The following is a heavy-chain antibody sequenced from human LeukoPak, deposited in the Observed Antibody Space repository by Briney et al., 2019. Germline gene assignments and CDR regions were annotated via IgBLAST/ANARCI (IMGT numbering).Heavy chain of an antibody. CDR2: IYYSGST. V-gene: IGHV4-59*08. Sequence: KPSETLSLTCTVSGGSISSYDWSWIRQPPGKGLEWIGYIYYSGSTKYNPSLKSRVTISVDTSKNQFSLKLRFVTAADTAVYYCARPTSPRDDLWFDPWGQGTLVTASS. CDR3: ARPTSPRDDLWFDP. D-gene: IGHD5-24*01. J-gene: IGHJ5*02. CDR1: GGSISSYD.